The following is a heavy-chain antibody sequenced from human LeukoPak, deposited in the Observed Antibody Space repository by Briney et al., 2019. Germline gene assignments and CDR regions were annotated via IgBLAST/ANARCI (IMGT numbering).Heavy chain of an antibody. J-gene: IGHJ5*02. CDR1: GFTFSSYG. CDR2: IRYDGSNK. D-gene: IGHD3-10*01. CDR3: ARESGYHGSGFDP. Sequence: GWSLRLSCAASGFTFSSYGMHLVRLAPGTGLEWVAFIRYDGSNKYYADSVKGRFTISRDNSKNTLYLQMNSLRDEDTAVYYCARESGYHGSGFDPWGQGTLVTVSS. V-gene: IGHV3-30*02.